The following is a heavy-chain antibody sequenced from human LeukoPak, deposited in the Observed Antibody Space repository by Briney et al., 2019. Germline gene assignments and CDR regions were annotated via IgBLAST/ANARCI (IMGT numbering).Heavy chain of an antibody. D-gene: IGHD1-26*01. V-gene: IGHV3-30*02. CDR1: GFTFSSCG. CDR3: VKDVGVGASYFDN. CDR2: SRYDGSDK. J-gene: IGHJ4*02. Sequence: PGGSLRLSCAASGFTFSSCGMHWVRQRPGKGLEWVAYSRYDGSDKYHIDSVRGRFTIARDNPKETLYLQMTSLSHDDTAVYFCVKDVGVGASYFDNWGQGTLVAVSP.